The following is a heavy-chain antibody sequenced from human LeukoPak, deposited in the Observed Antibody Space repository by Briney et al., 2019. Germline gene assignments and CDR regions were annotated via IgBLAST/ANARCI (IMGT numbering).Heavy chain of an antibody. D-gene: IGHD3-22*01. CDR2: ISYSGST. V-gene: IGHV4-30-4*01. J-gene: IGHJ5*02. CDR1: GASVSSDDYY. CDR3: VRYYFHSSGFSHWFDP. Sequence: SQTLSLTCSVSGASVSSDDYYWGWIRQPAGQGLEWIAYISYSGSTYYNPSLKSRITISIDMSKNQFSLKLSSVTAADTAVYYCVRYYFHSSGFSHWFDPWGQGTLVTVSS.